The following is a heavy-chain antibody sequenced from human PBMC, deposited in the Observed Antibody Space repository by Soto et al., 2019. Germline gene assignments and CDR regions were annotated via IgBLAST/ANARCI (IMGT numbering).Heavy chain of an antibody. CDR2: ISYDGSNK. Sequence: GGSLRLSCAASGFTFSSYGTHWVRQAPGKGLEWVAVISYDGSNKYYADSVKGRFTISRDNSKNTLYLQMNSLRAEDTAVYYCAKGLSSIVYYYYMDVWGKGTTVTVSS. CDR1: GFTFSSYG. CDR3: AKGLSSIVYYYYMDV. V-gene: IGHV3-30*18. D-gene: IGHD3-22*01. J-gene: IGHJ6*03.